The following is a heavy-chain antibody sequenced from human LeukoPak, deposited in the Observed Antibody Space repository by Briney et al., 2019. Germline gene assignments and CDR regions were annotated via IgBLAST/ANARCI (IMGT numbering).Heavy chain of an antibody. Sequence: SETLSLTCTVSGGSISSSSYYWGWIRQPPGKGLEWIGSIYYSGSTDYNPSLKSRVTISVDTSKNQFSLKLSSVTAADTAVYYCARLADLTVADYWGQGTLVSVSS. CDR1: GGSISSSSYY. CDR2: IYYSGST. D-gene: IGHD5-12*01. J-gene: IGHJ4*02. CDR3: ARLADLTVADY. V-gene: IGHV4-39*01.